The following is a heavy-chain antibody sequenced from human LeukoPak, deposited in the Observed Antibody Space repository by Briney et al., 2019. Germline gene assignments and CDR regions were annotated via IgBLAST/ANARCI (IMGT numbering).Heavy chain of an antibody. Sequence: GGSLRLSCAASGFTFSSYGMHWVRQAPGKGLEWVAVIWYDGSNKYYADSVKGRFTISRDNSKNTLYLQMNSLRAEDTAVYYCARGEGSDGYYHDSERPFDIWGQGSMVTVSS. D-gene: IGHD3-22*01. CDR1: GFTFSSYG. J-gene: IGHJ3*02. CDR3: ARGEGSDGYYHDSERPFDI. CDR2: IWYDGSNK. V-gene: IGHV3-33*01.